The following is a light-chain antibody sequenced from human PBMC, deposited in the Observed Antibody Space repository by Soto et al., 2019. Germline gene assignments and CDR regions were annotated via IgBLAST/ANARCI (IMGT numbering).Light chain of an antibody. CDR2: DAS. V-gene: IGKV3-11*01. Sequence: EIVLTQSPATLSLSPGERATLSCRASQSVSSYLAWYQQKPGQAPRLLIYDASNRATGIPARFSGSRSGTDFTLTISSLEPEDFAVYYCQQRSNWPFFGGGTKVEIK. J-gene: IGKJ4*01. CDR1: QSVSSY. CDR3: QQRSNWPF.